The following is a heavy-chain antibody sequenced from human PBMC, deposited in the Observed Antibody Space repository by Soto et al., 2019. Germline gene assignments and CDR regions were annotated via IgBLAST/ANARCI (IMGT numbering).Heavy chain of an antibody. V-gene: IGHV3-30*18. D-gene: IGHD1-26*01. CDR3: AKEGSPKVSRWDDY. Sequence: QVQLAESGGGVVQPGGSLRLSCAASGFTFSDYGIDWIRQAPGKGLEWVAVISHEGSVQYYADSVKGRFTVSRDNSKNILYRQMNSLRPEDAAMYYCAKEGSPKVSRWDDYWGQGTLVTVSS. J-gene: IGHJ4*02. CDR2: ISHEGSVQ. CDR1: GFTFSDYG.